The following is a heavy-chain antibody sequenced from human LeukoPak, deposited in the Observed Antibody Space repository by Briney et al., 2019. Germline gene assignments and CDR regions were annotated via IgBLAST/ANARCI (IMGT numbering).Heavy chain of an antibody. J-gene: IGHJ4*02. CDR1: GFTFSSYW. Sequence: GGSLRLSCAASGFTFSSYWMHWVRQAPGKGLVWVSRINTDGSSTSYADSVKGRFTISRDNAKNTLYLQMNSLRAEDTAVYYCAKGDDILTGTIPSPFDYWGQGTLVTVSS. CDR3: AKGDDILTGTIPSPFDY. D-gene: IGHD3-9*01. V-gene: IGHV3-74*01. CDR2: INTDGSST.